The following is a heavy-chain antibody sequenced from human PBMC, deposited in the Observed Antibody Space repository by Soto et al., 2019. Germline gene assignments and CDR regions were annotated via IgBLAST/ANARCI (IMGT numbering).Heavy chain of an antibody. J-gene: IGHJ4*02. CDR3: AEGGRQVLVAADDNY. Sequence: VQLVESGGGVVQPGRSLRLSCAASGFTFSDYAMHWVRQAPGKGLEWVAVVYHDGRNTHYADSVKGRLAASRNSSKNTVALELTSRRAEDTVVFNCAEGGRQVLVAADDNYWRQVALVTVS. CDR1: GFTFSDYA. D-gene: IGHD3-16*01. CDR2: VYHDGRNT. V-gene: IGHV3-30*18.